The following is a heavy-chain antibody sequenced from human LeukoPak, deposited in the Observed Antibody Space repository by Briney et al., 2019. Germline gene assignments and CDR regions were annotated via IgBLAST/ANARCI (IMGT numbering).Heavy chain of an antibody. D-gene: IGHD3-10*01. V-gene: IGHV3-30*02. CDR3: AKEALCFGENYYFDY. CDR2: IRYDGTNK. CDR1: GFTFSIYA. J-gene: IGHJ4*02. Sequence: GGSLRLSCAPSGFTFSIYAIHWVRQAPGKGLGWVAFIRYDGTNKNYADSVRARFTISRDKSKNTVYLQMNSLRPEDTAVYYCAKEALCFGENYYFDYWGQGTLVTISS.